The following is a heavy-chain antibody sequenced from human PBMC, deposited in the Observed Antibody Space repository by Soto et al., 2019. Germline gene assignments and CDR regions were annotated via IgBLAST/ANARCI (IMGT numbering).Heavy chain of an antibody. CDR3: ASSSYDFWSGSSFRNWFEP. J-gene: IGHJ5*02. D-gene: IGHD3-3*01. Sequence: PSETLSLTCTVSGGSISSYYWSWIRQPPGKGLEWIGYIYYSGSTNYNPSLKSRVTISVDTSKNQFSLKLSSVTAADTAVYYCASSSYDFWSGSSFRNWFEPWGQGTLVTVSS. CDR1: GGSISSYY. CDR2: IYYSGST. V-gene: IGHV4-59*01.